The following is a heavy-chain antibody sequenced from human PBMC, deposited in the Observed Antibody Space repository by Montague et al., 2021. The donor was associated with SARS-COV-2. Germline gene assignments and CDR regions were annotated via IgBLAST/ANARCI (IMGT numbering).Heavy chain of an antibody. V-gene: IGHV4-4*02. Sequence: SETLSLTCTVSGGSVSSDNWWTWVRQPPGKGLEWIGEIYHSGTTNYNPSLQSRVTISVHKSRNHLSLNLKSVTAADTAMYYCALPLGGARFDPWGQGILVTVSS. CDR2: IYHSGTT. J-gene: IGHJ5*02. CDR3: ALPLGGARFDP. D-gene: IGHD1-26*01. CDR1: GGSVSSDNW.